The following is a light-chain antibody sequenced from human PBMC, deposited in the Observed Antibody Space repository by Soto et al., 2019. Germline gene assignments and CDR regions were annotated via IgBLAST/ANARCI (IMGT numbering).Light chain of an antibody. V-gene: IGKV1-12*01. CDR1: QGIDNW. CDR3: QQAKSFPYT. CDR2: VAS. J-gene: IGKJ2*01. Sequence: DIQITQSPPSLSSCLVDIVTITCRASQGIDNWLAWYQQKPGKAPKLLIYVASNLQSGVPSRFSGSGSGTEFTLTISSLQPEDFATYYCQQAKSFPYTFGQGTKVDIK.